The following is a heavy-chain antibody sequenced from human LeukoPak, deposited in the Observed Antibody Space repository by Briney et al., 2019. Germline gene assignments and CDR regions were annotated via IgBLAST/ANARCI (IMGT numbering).Heavy chain of an antibody. Sequence: GGSLRLSCAASGFTFSSYAMTWVCQAPGKGLEWVSAISGSGSNTYYADSVKGRFTISRDNSKNTLYLQMNSLRADDTAVYYCAKGNGDYPRHSDYWGQGTLVTVSS. J-gene: IGHJ4*02. CDR1: GFTFSSYA. D-gene: IGHD4-17*01. V-gene: IGHV3-23*01. CDR2: ISGSGSNT. CDR3: AKGNGDYPRHSDY.